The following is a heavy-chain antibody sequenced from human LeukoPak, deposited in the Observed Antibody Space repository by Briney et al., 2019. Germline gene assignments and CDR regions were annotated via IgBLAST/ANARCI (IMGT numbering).Heavy chain of an antibody. CDR3: ARHGIRWFGDGVYFDY. Sequence: GGSLRPSCAASGFTFSSYGMSWVRQAPGKGLEWVSAISGSGGSTYYADSVKGRFTISRDNSKNTLYLQMNSLRVEDTAVYYCARHGIRWFGDGVYFDYWGQGTLVTVSS. J-gene: IGHJ4*02. CDR2: ISGSGGST. V-gene: IGHV3-23*01. CDR1: GFTFSSYG. D-gene: IGHD3-10*01.